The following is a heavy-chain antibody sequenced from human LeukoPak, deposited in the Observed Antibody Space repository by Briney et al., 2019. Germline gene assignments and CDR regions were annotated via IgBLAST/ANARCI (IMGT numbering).Heavy chain of an antibody. J-gene: IGHJ6*04. CDR3: TRQWLRVMDV. D-gene: IGHD6-19*01. CDR1: GFTFTAYS. Sequence: GGSLRLSCASSGFTFTAYSMNWVRQAPGRGLEWISFISSSGHYIYYADSLKGRFTITRDNANSSLYLQISTLKAEDTAVYYCTRQWLRVMDVWGKGTTVTVSS. V-gene: IGHV3-21*01. CDR2: ISSSGHYI.